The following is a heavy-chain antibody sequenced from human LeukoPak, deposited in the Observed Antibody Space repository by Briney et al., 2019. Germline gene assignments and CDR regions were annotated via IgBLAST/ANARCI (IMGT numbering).Heavy chain of an antibody. Sequence: ASVKVSCKASGYTFTSYGISWARQAPGQGLEWMGLISAYNGNTNYAQKLQARVTMTTDTPTCTADMELRSLRYNDTAVYYCARQRSRGGQNNWFDPWGQGTLVTVSS. CDR2: ISAYNGNT. V-gene: IGHV1-18*01. CDR3: ARQRSRGGQNNWFDP. CDR1: GYTFTSYG. D-gene: IGHD2-2*01. J-gene: IGHJ5*02.